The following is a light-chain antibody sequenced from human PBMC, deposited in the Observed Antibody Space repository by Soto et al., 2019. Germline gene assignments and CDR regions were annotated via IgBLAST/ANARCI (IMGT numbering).Light chain of an antibody. V-gene: IGKV1-5*03. CDR1: QSISNW. CDR2: KAS. J-gene: IGKJ1*01. CDR3: QQYATYPRT. Sequence: DIQMTQSPSTLSASVGDRVTITCRASQSISNWLAWYQQKPGKAPKLLIFKASTLESGVPSRFSGSGSGTEFTLNISSLQPDDFATYHCQQYATYPRTFGQGTKADIK.